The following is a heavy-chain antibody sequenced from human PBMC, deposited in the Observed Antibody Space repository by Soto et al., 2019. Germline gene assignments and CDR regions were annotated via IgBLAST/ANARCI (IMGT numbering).Heavy chain of an antibody. CDR3: ARDRLRGYDNSGFFS. J-gene: IGHJ5*02. D-gene: IGHD3-22*01. CDR1: GYIFVNYG. CDR2: ISPYTGNT. V-gene: IGHV1-18*01. Sequence: ASVKVSCKASGYIFVNYGIAWVRQAPGQGLEWMGWISPYTGNTHSASKVQGRLTMTTATSTNTVYMELRSLKSDDTAIYYCARDRLRGYDNSGFFSWGQGTLVTVSS.